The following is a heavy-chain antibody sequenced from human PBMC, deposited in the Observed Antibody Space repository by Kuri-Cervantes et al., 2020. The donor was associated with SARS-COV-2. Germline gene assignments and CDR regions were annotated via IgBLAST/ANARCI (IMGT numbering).Heavy chain of an antibody. D-gene: IGHD4/OR15-4a*01. V-gene: IGHV4-59*01. CDR1: GGSFSGYY. Sequence: SQTLSLTCAVYGGSFSGYYWSWIRQPPGKGLEWIGHIYYSGSTNYNPSLKSRVTISVDTSKNQFSLKLSSVTAADTAVYYCARDPNANHNNWFDPWGQGTLVTVSS. J-gene: IGHJ5*02. CDR2: IYYSGST. CDR3: ARDPNANHNNWFDP.